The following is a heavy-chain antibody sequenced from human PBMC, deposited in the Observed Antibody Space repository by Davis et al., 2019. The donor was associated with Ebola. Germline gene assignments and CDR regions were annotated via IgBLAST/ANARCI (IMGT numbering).Heavy chain of an antibody. CDR1: GDSVSGSTGA. J-gene: IGHJ6*02. CDR3: VRGWGQHGMGV. Sequence: HSQTPSLTRAISGDSVSGSTGAWNWLRQSPSRGLEWLGRTYYSSKWFNDYAVSVNGRITINPDTSKNQFSLQLNSVNPEDTAVYYCVRGWGQHGMGVWGQGTTVTVSS. V-gene: IGHV6-1*01. D-gene: IGHD1-26*01. CDR2: TYYSSKWFN.